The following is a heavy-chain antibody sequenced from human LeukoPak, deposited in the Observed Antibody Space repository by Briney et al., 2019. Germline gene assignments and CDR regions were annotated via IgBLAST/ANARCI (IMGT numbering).Heavy chain of an antibody. V-gene: IGHV3-48*04. CDR1: VYSLSIYK. CDR3: ARVLGYYYGSRGHDY. D-gene: IGHD3-22*01. Sequence: PGGSLRLSCAHSVYSLSIYKINCVPPGPERGRGSVSYISSSSTSIYYADSVKGRFTISRDNAKNSLYLQMNSLRPEDTAVYYCARVLGYYYGSRGHDYWGQGTLVTVSS. CDR2: ISSSSTSI. J-gene: IGHJ4*02.